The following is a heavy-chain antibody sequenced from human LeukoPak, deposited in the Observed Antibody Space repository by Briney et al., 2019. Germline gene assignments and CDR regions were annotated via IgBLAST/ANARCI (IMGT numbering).Heavy chain of an antibody. D-gene: IGHD3-10*01. Sequence: GGSLRLSCAASGFTFDDYGMSWVRQAPGKGLEWVSGINWNGGSTGYADSVKGRFTISRDNANNSLYLHMNSLRAEDTAVYYCARVGNYFASGSYNPYWGQGTLVTVSS. CDR1: GFTFDDYG. CDR3: ARVGNYFASGSYNPY. V-gene: IGHV3-20*04. J-gene: IGHJ4*02. CDR2: INWNGGST.